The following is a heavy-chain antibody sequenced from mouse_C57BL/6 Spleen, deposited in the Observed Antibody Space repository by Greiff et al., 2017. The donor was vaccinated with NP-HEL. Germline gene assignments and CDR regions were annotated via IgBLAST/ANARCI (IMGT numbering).Heavy chain of an antibody. J-gene: IGHJ2*01. CDR1: GYTFTSYW. V-gene: IGHV1-64*01. Sequence: QVQLQQPGAELVKPGASVKLSCKASGYTFTSYWMHWVKQRPGQGLEWIGMIHPNSGSTNYNEKFKSKATLTVDKSSSTAYMQISSLTSEDSAVYYCARPNYDYDDGYFDYWGQGTTLTVSS. CDR3: ARPNYDYDDGYFDY. CDR2: IHPNSGST. D-gene: IGHD2-4*01.